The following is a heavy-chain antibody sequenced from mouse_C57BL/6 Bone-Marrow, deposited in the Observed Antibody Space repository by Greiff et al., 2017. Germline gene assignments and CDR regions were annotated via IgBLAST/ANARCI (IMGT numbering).Heavy chain of an antibody. D-gene: IGHD1-1*01. CDR1: GFTFSSYG. CDR3: AGGYGSSYVWFAY. V-gene: IGHV5-6*01. J-gene: IGHJ3*01. CDR2: ISSGGSYT. Sequence: EVNVVESGGDLVKPGGSLKLSCAASGFTFSSYGMSWVRQTPDKRLEWVATISSGGSYTYYPDSVKGRFTISRDNAKNTLYLQMSSLKSEDTAMDYCAGGYGSSYVWFAYWGQGTLVTVSA.